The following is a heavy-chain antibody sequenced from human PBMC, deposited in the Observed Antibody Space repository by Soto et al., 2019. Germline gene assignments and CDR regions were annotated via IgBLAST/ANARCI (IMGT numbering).Heavy chain of an antibody. Sequence: SVKVSCKASGGTFSSYAISWVRQAPGQGLEWMGGIIPIFGTANYARKFQGRVTITADESTSTAYMELSSLRSEDTAVYYCARAGGYCSSTSCPFDYWGQGTLVTVSS. J-gene: IGHJ4*02. CDR3: ARAGGYCSSTSCPFDY. CDR1: GGTFSSYA. D-gene: IGHD2-2*03. CDR2: IIPIFGTA. V-gene: IGHV1-69*13.